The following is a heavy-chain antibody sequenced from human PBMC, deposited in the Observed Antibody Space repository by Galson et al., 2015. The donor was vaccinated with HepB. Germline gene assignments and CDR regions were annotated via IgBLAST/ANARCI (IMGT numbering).Heavy chain of an antibody. V-gene: IGHV3-53*01. J-gene: IGHJ6*02. CDR3: ALGRGYYGMDV. CDR2: IHSGGTT. D-gene: IGHD2-15*01. Sequence: SLRLSCAASGFIVSTDYMTWVRQAPGRGLDWVAVIHSGGTTYYEGSVKGRFTISRDDSKNTIYLRMNSLRAEDTAVYYCALGRGYYGMDVWGQGTTVTVAS. CDR1: GFIVSTDY.